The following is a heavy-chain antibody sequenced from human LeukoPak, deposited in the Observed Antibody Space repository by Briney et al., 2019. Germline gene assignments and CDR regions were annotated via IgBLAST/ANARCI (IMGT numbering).Heavy chain of an antibody. CDR1: GFRFSDYA. V-gene: IGHV3-30-3*01. CDR2: ISYNGGRK. CDR3: ARQEARNYYYEGLDY. Sequence: PGRSLRLSCVASGFRFSDYAIHWVRQAPGKGLEWVALISYNGGRKEYADSVKGRFTIDRDNSKNTVYLQMNSLRPDDTAIYFCARQEARNYYYEGLDYWGQGNLVTVSS. J-gene: IGHJ4*02. D-gene: IGHD3-22*01.